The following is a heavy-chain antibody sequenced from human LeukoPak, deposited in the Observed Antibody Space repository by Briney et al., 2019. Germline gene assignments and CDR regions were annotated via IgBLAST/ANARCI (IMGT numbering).Heavy chain of an antibody. CDR1: GGSISSYY. CDR3: ARERLGYYDRSGLDY. V-gene: IGHV4-59*01. Sequence: SETLSLTCTVSGGSISSYYWNWIRQPPGKGLEWIGYIYYSGSTNYNPSLKSRVTTSVDTSKNQFSLKLSSVPAADTAVYYCARERLGYYDRSGLDYWGQGTLVTVSS. CDR2: IYYSGST. D-gene: IGHD3-22*01. J-gene: IGHJ4*02.